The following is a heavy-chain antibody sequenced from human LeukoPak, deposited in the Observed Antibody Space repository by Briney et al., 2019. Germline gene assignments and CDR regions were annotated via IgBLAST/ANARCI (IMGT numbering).Heavy chain of an antibody. Sequence: ASVKVSCKASGYTFTSYDINWVRQATGQGLEWMGWMDPNSGNTGYEQKFQGRVTMTRSTTINTAYMELSSLRAEDTVVYYSARDNRVAVFAFDIWGQGTMVTVSS. CDR1: GYTFTSYD. J-gene: IGHJ3*02. CDR2: MDPNSGNT. CDR3: ARDNRVAVFAFDI. D-gene: IGHD6-19*01. V-gene: IGHV1-8*01.